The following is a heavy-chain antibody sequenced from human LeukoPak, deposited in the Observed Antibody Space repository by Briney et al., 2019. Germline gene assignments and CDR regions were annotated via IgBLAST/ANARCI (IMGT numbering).Heavy chain of an antibody. CDR1: GFTFSNYW. Sequence: GGSLRLSCVASGFTFSNYWMHWVRQPPGKGLVWVSRIYVDGRTTNYADSVKGRFAISRDNAKNTVYLEMNSLSVEDTATYYCIRDFRSADLWGQGTLVTVTS. CDR3: IRDFRSADL. J-gene: IGHJ5*02. CDR2: IYVDGRTT. V-gene: IGHV3-74*01.